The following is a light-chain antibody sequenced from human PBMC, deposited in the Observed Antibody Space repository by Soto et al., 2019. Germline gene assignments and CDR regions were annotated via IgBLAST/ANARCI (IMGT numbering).Light chain of an antibody. J-gene: IGKJ2*01. Sequence: EIVLTQSPATLSVSPGERVTLSCRASRTVGSDLAWYQHKPGQAPRLIIYGASTRATSIPARFSGSGSGTEFTLSISSLQSEDFAVYYCQQYNNWPRTFGQGTKLTIK. CDR2: GAS. CDR1: RTVGSD. CDR3: QQYNNWPRT. V-gene: IGKV3-15*01.